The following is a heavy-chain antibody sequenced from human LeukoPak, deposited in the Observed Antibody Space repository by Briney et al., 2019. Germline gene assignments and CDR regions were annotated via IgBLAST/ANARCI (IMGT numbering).Heavy chain of an antibody. CDR1: GYTFTSYG. V-gene: IGHV1-18*01. CDR2: ISAYNGNT. J-gene: IGHJ5*02. Sequence: GASVKVSCKASGYTFTSYGISWVRQATGQGLEWMGWISAYNGNTNYAQKLQGRVTMTTDTSTSTAYMELRSLRSDDTAVYYCARLTAPFSPLWVAILGTFDPWGQGTLVTVSS. D-gene: IGHD2-21*01. CDR3: ARLTAPFSPLWVAILGTFDP.